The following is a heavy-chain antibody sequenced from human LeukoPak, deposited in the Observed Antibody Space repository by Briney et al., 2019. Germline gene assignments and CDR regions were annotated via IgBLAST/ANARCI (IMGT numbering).Heavy chain of an antibody. J-gene: IGHJ6*03. CDR2: IYYSGST. Sequence: PSETLSLTCTVSGGSISSSSYYWSWIRQPPGKGLEWIGYIYYSGSTNYNPSLKSRVTISVDTSKNQFSLKLSAVTAADTAVYYCARVAGLRFLEWLWYYMDVWGKGTTVTVSS. CDR3: ARVAGLRFLEWLWYYMDV. CDR1: GGSISSSSYY. V-gene: IGHV4-61*01. D-gene: IGHD3-3*01.